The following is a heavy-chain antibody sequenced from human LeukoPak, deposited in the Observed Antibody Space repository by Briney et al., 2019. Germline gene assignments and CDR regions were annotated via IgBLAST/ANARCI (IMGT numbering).Heavy chain of an antibody. D-gene: IGHD3-16*01. CDR2: ILNDGSQE. V-gene: IGHV3-33*01. J-gene: IGHJ3*02. Sequence: GGSLRLSCAASGFTFSSYGMLWVRQAPGKGLEWVAVILNDGSQEKYADSVKGRFTISRDNSKNTLFLQMNSLRAEDTAVYYCARDDALGDNALDIWGQGTMVTVSS. CDR1: GFTFSSYG. CDR3: ARDDALGDNALDI.